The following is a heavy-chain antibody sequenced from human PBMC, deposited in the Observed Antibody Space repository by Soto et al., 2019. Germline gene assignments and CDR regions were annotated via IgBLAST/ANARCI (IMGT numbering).Heavy chain of an antibody. D-gene: IGHD1-26*01. CDR2: ISHTSHYI. Sequence: QEQLVESGGGLVKPGGSLRLSCAASGFTFSDAYMSWIRQAPGKGLEGVSYISHTSHYIKYSDSVKGRFTVSRDNAKNSLYLHMNSLRAEDTAVYYCAQTVGLGPFGQFTLWGRGTLVIVSS. CDR3: AQTVGLGPFGQFTL. J-gene: IGHJ2*01. V-gene: IGHV3-11*05. CDR1: GFTFSDAY.